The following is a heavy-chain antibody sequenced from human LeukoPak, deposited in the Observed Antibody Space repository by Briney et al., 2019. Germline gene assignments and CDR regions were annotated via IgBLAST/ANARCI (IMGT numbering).Heavy chain of an antibody. J-gene: IGHJ4*02. CDR3: AKDTGYGGKD. Sequence: GGSLRPSCAASGFTFSSYGMHWVRQAPGKGLEWVAVISYDGSNKYYADSVKGRFTISRDNSKNTLYLQMNSLRAEDTAVYYCAKDTGYGGKDWGQGTLVTVSS. D-gene: IGHD4-23*01. CDR2: ISYDGSNK. V-gene: IGHV3-30*18. CDR1: GFTFSSYG.